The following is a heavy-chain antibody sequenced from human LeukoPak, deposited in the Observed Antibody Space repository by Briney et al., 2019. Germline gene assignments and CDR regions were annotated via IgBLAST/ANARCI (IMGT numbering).Heavy chain of an antibody. CDR1: GLTFSDCW. J-gene: IGHJ6*02. Sequence: GGSLRLSCAASGLTFSDCWMSWVRQAPGKGLERVANIKEDGSEKYYVDSVKGRFTISRDNAKNSLYLQMNGLRVEDTAVYYCARIAGPPGYGMDVWGQGTTVTVSS. V-gene: IGHV3-7*01. CDR2: IKEDGSEK. D-gene: IGHD3-10*01. CDR3: ARIAGPPGYGMDV.